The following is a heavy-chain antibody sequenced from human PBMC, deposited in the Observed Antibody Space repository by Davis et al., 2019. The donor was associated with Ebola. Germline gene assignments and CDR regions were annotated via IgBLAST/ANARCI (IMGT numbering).Heavy chain of an antibody. J-gene: IGHJ4*02. V-gene: IGHV1-18*04. CDR1: RYTFTSYV. CDR3: ARAPNYDVLTGTSSYYFDY. Sequence: SVPVPCKPSRYTFTSYVLVWVGQAPGLGLEWMGWISGFNTNTNFAQKFQGRVTVSKDTSTNTAYMDLRSLTSDDTAIYYCARAPNYDVLTGTSSYYFDYWGQGTLVTVSS. CDR2: ISGFNTNT. D-gene: IGHD3-9*01.